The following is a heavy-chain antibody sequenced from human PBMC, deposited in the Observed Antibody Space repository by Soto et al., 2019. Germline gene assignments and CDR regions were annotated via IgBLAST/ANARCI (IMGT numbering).Heavy chain of an antibody. CDR1: GGSISSYY. CDR3: ARHYIAAAGTSLNNWFDP. J-gene: IGHJ5*02. CDR2: IYYSGST. Sequence: SETLSLTCTVSGGSISSYYWSWIRQPPGKGLEWIGYIYYSGSTNYNPSLKSRVTTSVDTSKNQFSLKLSSVTAADTAEYYCARHYIAAAGTSLNNWFDPWGQGTLVTVSS. D-gene: IGHD6-13*01. V-gene: IGHV4-59*08.